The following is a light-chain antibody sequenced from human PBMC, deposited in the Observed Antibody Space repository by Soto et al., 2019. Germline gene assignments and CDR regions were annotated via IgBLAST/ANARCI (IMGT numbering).Light chain of an antibody. CDR3: QQYNGYSGT. CDR2: DAS. J-gene: IGKJ1*01. CDR1: QSISSW. Sequence: DMQMTQSPSILSASVGDRVTITCRASQSISSWLAWYQQKPGKAPKLLIYDASSLESGVPSRFSGSGSGTEFTLTISTLQPDDFATYYCQQYNGYSGTFGQGTKVEIK. V-gene: IGKV1-5*01.